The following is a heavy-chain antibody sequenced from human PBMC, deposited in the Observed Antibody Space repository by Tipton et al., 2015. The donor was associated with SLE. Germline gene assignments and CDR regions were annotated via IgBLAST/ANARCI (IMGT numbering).Heavy chain of an antibody. D-gene: IGHD3-3*01. V-gene: IGHV4-34*01. CDR3: ARGRPYYDFWSGYYFYYFDY. J-gene: IGHJ4*02. CDR1: GGSFSGYY. Sequence: TLSLTCAVYGGSFSGYYWSWIRQPPGKGLEWIGEINHRGSTNYNPSLKSRVTISVDTSKNQFSLKLSSVTAADTAVYYCARGRPYYDFWSGYYFYYFDYWGQGTLVAVSS. CDR2: INHRGST.